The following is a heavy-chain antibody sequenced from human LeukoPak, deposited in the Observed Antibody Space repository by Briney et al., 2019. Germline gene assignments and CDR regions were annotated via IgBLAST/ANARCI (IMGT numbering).Heavy chain of an antibody. J-gene: IGHJ4*02. CDR2: INPNSGGT. D-gene: IGHD5-24*01. V-gene: IGHV1-2*02. Sequence: APVKVSCKASGYTFTGYYMHWVRQAPGQGLEWMGWINPNSGGTNYAQKFQGRVTMTRDTSISTAYMELSRLRSDDTAVYFRAKDGIRDGYNYVDYWGQGTLVTVSS. CDR3: AKDGIRDGYNYVDY. CDR1: GYTFTGYY.